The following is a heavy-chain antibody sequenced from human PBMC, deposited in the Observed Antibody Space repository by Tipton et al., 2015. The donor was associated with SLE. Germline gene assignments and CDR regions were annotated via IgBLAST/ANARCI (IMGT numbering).Heavy chain of an antibody. CDR1: GFTFRSYG. Sequence: SGFTFRSYGMHWVRQTPGKGLEWVAVIWYDGSSTYYADSVKGRFTVSRDNSKNTLYLQMNSLRVEDTAVYYCARGVPGGYYHMDVWGKGTTVTVSS. CDR3: ARGVPGGYYHMDV. CDR2: IWYDGSST. V-gene: IGHV3-33*01. J-gene: IGHJ6*03. D-gene: IGHD3-3*01.